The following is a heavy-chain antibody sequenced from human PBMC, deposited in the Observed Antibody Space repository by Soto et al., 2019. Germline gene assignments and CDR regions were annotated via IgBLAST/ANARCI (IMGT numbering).Heavy chain of an antibody. CDR3: ANSGGVGFLEWFPGGYYYYGMDA. D-gene: IGHD3-3*01. CDR2: ISGSGGST. V-gene: IGHV3-23*01. CDR1: GFTFSSYA. Sequence: PGGSLRLSCAASGFTFSSYAMSWVRQAPGKGLEWVSAISGSGGSTYYADSVKGRFTISRDNSKNTLYLQMNSLRAEDTAVYYCANSGGVGFLEWFPGGYYYYGMDAWGQGTTVTVSS. J-gene: IGHJ6*02.